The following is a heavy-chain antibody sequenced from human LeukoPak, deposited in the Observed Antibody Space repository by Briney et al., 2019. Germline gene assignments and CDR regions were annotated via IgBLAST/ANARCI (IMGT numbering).Heavy chain of an antibody. CDR1: GGSLTNYY. Sequence: SETLSLTCTVSGGSLTNYYWSWIRQPPGKGLEWIAYIYYSGSPNYNPSLKSRITISVDTSKNQFSLKLSSVTAADTAVYYCARVIAAAASWFDPWGQGTLVTVSS. CDR3: ARVIAAAASWFDP. V-gene: IGHV4-59*01. D-gene: IGHD6-13*01. CDR2: IYYSGSP. J-gene: IGHJ5*02.